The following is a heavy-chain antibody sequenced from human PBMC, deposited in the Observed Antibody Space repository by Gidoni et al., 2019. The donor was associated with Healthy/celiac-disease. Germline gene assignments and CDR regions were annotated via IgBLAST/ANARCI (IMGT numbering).Heavy chain of an antibody. Sequence: EVQLVESGGGVVRPGGSLRLSCAASGFTFDAYGMSWVRQAPGKGLEWVSGINWNGGSTGYADSVKGRFTISRDNAKNSLYLQMNSLRAEDTALYYCARDTGAYDYVWGSYRPGLFDYWGQGTLVTVSS. D-gene: IGHD3-16*02. CDR3: ARDTGAYDYVWGSYRPGLFDY. J-gene: IGHJ4*02. CDR2: INWNGGST. CDR1: GFTFDAYG. V-gene: IGHV3-20*04.